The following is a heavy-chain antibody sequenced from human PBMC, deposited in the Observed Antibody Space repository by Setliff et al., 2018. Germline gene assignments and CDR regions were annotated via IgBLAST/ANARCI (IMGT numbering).Heavy chain of an antibody. V-gene: IGHV4-39*01. J-gene: IGHJ4*02. CDR1: GASITNINYY. CDR3: ARLPNYVWGSPVDY. Sequence: LSLTCGVSGASITNINYYWGLIRQPPGKGLEWIGSIFYSGRTFYNPSLKSRVTISVDTSKNRFSLTLSSVTAADTAVYYCARLPNYVWGSPVDYWGQGTLVTVSS. D-gene: IGHD3-16*01. CDR2: IFYSGRT.